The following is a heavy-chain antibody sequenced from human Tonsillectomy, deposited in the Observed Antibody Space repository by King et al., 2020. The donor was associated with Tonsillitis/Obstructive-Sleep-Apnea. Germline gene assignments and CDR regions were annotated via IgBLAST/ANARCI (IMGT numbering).Heavy chain of an antibody. CDR1: GGSISSSRYY. Sequence: QLQESGPGLVKPPETLSLSCIVSGGSISSSRYYWGWIRQPPGKGLEWIGTIYYNGDTYYNPSLKSRVTVSIDTSENQFSLKLTSVTAADTAVYYCARHAPDMDNYYYYMDVWGKGTTVTVSS. V-gene: IGHV4-39*01. CDR3: ARHAPDMDNYYYYMDV. D-gene: IGHD3-9*01. CDR2: IYYNGDT. J-gene: IGHJ6*03.